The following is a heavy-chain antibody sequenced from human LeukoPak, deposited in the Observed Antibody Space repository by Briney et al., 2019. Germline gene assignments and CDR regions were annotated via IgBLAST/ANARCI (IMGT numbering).Heavy chain of an antibody. J-gene: IGHJ4*02. CDR1: GLTFSSYA. CDR3: AKGSPAQQLVQRFDY. Sequence: GGSLRLSCAAYGLTFSSYAMSWVRQAPGKGLEWVSAISGSGGSTYYADSVKGRFTISRDNSKNTLYLQMNSLRAEDTAIYYCAKGSPAQQLVQRFDYWGQGTLVTVSS. D-gene: IGHD6-13*01. CDR2: ISGSGGST. V-gene: IGHV3-23*01.